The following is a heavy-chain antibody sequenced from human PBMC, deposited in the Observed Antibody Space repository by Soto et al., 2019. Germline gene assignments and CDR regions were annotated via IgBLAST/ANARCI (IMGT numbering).Heavy chain of an antibody. J-gene: IGHJ4*02. CDR2: ISWNSGSI. V-gene: IGHV3-9*01. CDR3: AKALFQNYGDYYFDY. D-gene: IGHD4-17*01. CDR1: GFTFDDYA. Sequence: EVQLVESGGGLVQPGRSLRLSCAASGFTFDDYAMHWVRQAPGKGLEWVSGISWNSGSIGYADSVKGRFTISRDNAKNSLYLQMNSLRAEDTALYYCAKALFQNYGDYYFDYWGQGTLVTVSS.